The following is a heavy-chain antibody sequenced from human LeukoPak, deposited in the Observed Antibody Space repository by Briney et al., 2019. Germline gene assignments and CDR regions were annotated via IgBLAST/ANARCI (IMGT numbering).Heavy chain of an antibody. V-gene: IGHV3-21*01. D-gene: IGHD6-19*01. CDR2: ISSSSSYI. J-gene: IGHJ5*02. CDR3: AREQWSGERWFDP. CDR1: GFTFSSYS. Sequence: GGSLRLSCAASGFTFSSYSMNWVRQAPRKGLEWVSSISSSSSYIYYADSVKGRFTISRDNAKNSLYLQMNSLRAEDTAVYYCAREQWSGERWFDPWGQGTLVTVSS.